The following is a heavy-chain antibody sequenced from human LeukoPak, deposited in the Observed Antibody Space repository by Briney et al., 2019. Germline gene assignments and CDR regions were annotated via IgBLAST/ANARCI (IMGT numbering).Heavy chain of an antibody. CDR3: ARIQGHKGYYFDY. D-gene: IGHD5-18*01. J-gene: IGHJ4*02. Sequence: SETLSLTCTVSGGSISSSSYYWGWIRQPPGKGLEWIGSIYYSGSTYYNPSLKSRVTISVDTSKNQFSLKLSSVTAADTAVYYCARIQGHKGYYFDYWGQGTLVTVSS. CDR1: GGSISSSSYY. CDR2: IYYSGST. V-gene: IGHV4-39*01.